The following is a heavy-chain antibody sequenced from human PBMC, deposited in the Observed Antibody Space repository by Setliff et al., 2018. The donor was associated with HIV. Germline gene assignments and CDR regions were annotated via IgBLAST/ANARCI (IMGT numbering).Heavy chain of an antibody. CDR2: IKQDGSEK. V-gene: IGHV3-7*03. CDR3: ARGRLLWSGSYYYYYMDV. Sequence: PGGSLRLSCAASGFSFSKYGMHWVRQAPGKGLEWVANIKQDGSEKHYVGSVKGRFTISRDNDKNSLYLQMNSLKTEDTAVYYCARGRLLWSGSYYYYYMDVWGKGTTVTVSS. J-gene: IGHJ6*03. CDR1: GFSFSKYG. D-gene: IGHD3-10*01.